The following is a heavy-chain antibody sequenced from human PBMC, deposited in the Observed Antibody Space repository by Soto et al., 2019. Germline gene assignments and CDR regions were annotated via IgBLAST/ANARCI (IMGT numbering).Heavy chain of an antibody. J-gene: IGHJ6*03. D-gene: IGHD2-2*01. CDR1: GFTFSSYW. Sequence: GGSLRLSCAASGFTFSSYWMSWVRQAPGKGLEWVANIKQDGSEKYYVDSVKGRFTISRDNAKNSLYLQMNSLRAEDTAVYYCAREFVVVPAATHDYMDVWGKGTTVTVSS. V-gene: IGHV3-7*01. CDR3: AREFVVVPAATHDYMDV. CDR2: IKQDGSEK.